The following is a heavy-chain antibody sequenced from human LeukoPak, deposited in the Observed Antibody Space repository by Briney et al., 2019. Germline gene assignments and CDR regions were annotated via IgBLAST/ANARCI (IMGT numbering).Heavy chain of an antibody. D-gene: IGHD3-22*01. V-gene: IGHV1-46*01. CDR2: INPSGGST. CDR3: ARELAGDYYDSSGYYPFDY. CDR1: GYTFTSYY. Sequence: ASVAVSCKASGYTFTSYYMHWVRQAPGQGLEWMGIINPSGGSTSYAQKFQGRVTMNRDTSTSTVYMELSSLRSEDTAVYYCARELAGDYYDSSGYYPFDYWGQGTLVTVSS. J-gene: IGHJ4*02.